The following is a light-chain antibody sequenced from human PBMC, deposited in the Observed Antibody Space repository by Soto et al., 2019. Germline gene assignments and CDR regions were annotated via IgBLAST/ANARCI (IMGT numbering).Light chain of an antibody. CDR3: QHYNSYSEA. V-gene: IGKV1-5*03. CDR2: KAS. J-gene: IGKJ1*01. CDR1: QSISGL. Sequence: DIQMTQSPSTLSGSVGDRVTITCRASQSISGLLAWYQQKPGKAPKLLIYKASGLESGVPSRFSGSGSGTEFTLTINGLQPDDFATYYCQHYNSYSEAFGQGTKVDIK.